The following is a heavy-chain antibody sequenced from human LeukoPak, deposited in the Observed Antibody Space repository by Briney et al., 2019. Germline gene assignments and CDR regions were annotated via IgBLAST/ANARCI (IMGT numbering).Heavy chain of an antibody. CDR1: GFTYSSYG. V-gene: IGHV3-30*18. Sequence: GGSLRLSCAASGFTYSSYGMHWVRQAPGKGLEWVALTSYDGSTKYYADAVKGRFTISKDNSRNTVYLQMNSLKVEDTATYYCAKPADEHFDYWGQGILVIVSS. CDR3: AKPADEHFDY. J-gene: IGHJ4*02. CDR2: TSYDGSTK.